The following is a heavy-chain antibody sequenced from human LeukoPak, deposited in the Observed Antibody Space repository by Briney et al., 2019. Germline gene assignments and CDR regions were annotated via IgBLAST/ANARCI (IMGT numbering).Heavy chain of an antibody. D-gene: IGHD2-2*01. CDR1: GGSISSYY. J-gene: IGHJ4*02. CDR3: ALVGPLSNFDY. Sequence: SETLSLTCTVSGGSISSYYWSWIRQPPGKGLEWIGYIYYSGSTNYNPSLKSRVTISVDTSKNQFSLKLSSVTAADTAVYYCALVGPLSNFDYWGQGTLVTVSS. CDR2: IYYSGST. V-gene: IGHV4-59*01.